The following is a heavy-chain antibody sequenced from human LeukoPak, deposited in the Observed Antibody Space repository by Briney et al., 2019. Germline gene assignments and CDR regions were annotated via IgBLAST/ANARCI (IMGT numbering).Heavy chain of an antibody. CDR1: GFTFSSYA. CDR3: ATRPTVGAPTPTFDC. Sequence: PGGSLGLSCGASGFTFSSYAMSCVRQAPGKGLEWVSAISGTGGSTYYADSVKGRFTISRDNSKNTLYLQMNSLRAEDTAVFYCATRPTVGAPTPTFDCWGQGTLVTVSS. V-gene: IGHV3-23*01. J-gene: IGHJ4*02. D-gene: IGHD1-26*01. CDR2: ISGTGGST.